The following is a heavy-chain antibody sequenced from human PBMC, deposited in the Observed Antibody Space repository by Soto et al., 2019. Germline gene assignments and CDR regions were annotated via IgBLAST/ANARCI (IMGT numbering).Heavy chain of an antibody. D-gene: IGHD3-16*01. J-gene: IGHJ4*02. V-gene: IGHV4-30-4*01. Sequence: QVQLQETGPGLVKPSQTLSLTCTVSGGSIISGDYSWSWIRQPPGKGLEWIGYIYYSGSTYYNPSLKRRVTLALGTSKNQVSLKLSSVTAADTAVYYCARLRGADFECWGQGTLVTGSA. CDR3: ARLRGADFEC. CDR1: GGSIISGDYS. CDR2: IYYSGST.